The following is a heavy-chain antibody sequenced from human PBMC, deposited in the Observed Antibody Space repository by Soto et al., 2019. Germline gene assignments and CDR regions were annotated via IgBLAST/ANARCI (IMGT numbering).Heavy chain of an antibody. Sequence: SETLSLTCTVSGGSISSGDYYWSWIRQPPGKGLEWIGYIYYSGSTYYNPSLKSRVTISVDTSKNQFSLKLSSVTAADTAVYYCARQDTSGYAFDYWGQGTLVTVSS. CDR2: IYYSGST. D-gene: IGHD3-22*01. J-gene: IGHJ4*02. CDR1: GGSISSGDYY. V-gene: IGHV4-30-4*01. CDR3: ARQDTSGYAFDY.